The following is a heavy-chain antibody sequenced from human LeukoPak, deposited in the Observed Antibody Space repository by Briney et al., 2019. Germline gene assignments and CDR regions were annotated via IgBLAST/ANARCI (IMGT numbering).Heavy chain of an antibody. D-gene: IGHD4/OR15-4a*01. CDR1: GASISHSQW. J-gene: IGHJ4*02. CDR2: LYQSGRT. Sequence: SATLSLTCDASGASISHSQWWSWVRQPPGKGLEWIGVLYQSGRTNYNPSLKSRVTMSVDKYKNQFSLSLASVTAADTAVYYCTRLKALEITCWPADYWGPGILVTVSS. CDR3: TRLKALEITCWPADY. V-gene: IGHV4-4*02.